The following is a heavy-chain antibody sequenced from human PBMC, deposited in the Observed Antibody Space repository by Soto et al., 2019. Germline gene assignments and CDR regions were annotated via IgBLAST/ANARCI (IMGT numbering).Heavy chain of an antibody. CDR3: ARQGVSVTFDY. Sequence: SETLSLTCTVSGGSISSSSYYWGWIRQPPGKGLEWIGSIYYSGSTYYNPSLKSRVTISVDTSKNQFSLKLSSVTAADTAVYYCARQGVSVTFDYWGQGTLVTVS. V-gene: IGHV4-39*01. CDR2: IYYSGST. CDR1: GGSISSSSYY. J-gene: IGHJ4*02. D-gene: IGHD3-10*01.